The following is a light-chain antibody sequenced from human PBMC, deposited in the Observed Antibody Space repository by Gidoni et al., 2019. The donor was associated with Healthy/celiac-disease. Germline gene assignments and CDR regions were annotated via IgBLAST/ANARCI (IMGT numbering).Light chain of an antibody. CDR3: QQYGSSPVT. CDR2: GAS. CDR1: QSVSSSY. V-gene: IGKV3-20*01. J-gene: IGKJ2*01. Sequence: EIVLTQSPGTLSLSPGERATLSCRASQSVSSSYLAWYQQKPGQAPRLLIYGASSRATGIPDRFSGSGSGTDFTLTISRLEPEDFAVYYCQQYGSSPVTFGQXTKLEIK.